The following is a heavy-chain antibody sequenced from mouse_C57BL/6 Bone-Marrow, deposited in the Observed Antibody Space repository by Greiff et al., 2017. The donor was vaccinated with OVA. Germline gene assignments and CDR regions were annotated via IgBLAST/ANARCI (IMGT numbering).Heavy chain of an antibody. V-gene: IGHV1-42*01. CDR1: GYSFTGYY. J-gene: IGHJ2*01. CDR2: INPSTGGT. Sequence: VQLQQSGPELVKPGAPVKISCKASGYSFTGYYMNWVKQSPEKSLEWIGEINPSTGGTTYNQKFKAKATLTVDKSSSTAYMQLKSLTSEDSAVYYCASLTTTDYWGQGTTLTVSS. CDR3: ASLTTTDY. D-gene: IGHD2-1*01.